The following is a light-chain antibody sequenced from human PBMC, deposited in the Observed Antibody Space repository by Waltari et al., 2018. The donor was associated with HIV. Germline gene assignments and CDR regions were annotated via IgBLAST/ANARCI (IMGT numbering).Light chain of an antibody. J-gene: IGLJ2*01. V-gene: IGLV2-14*03. Sequence: QSALTQPASVSGSLGQSITISCTGTSGDVGGYNFVSWYQQHPGKAPKLIIYNVNSRPSGVSIRFSGSRSANTASLTISGLQAEDEADYFRCSYTSSGPRYVLFGGGTRLTVL. CDR3: CSYTSSGPRYVL. CDR1: SGDVGGYNF. CDR2: NVN.